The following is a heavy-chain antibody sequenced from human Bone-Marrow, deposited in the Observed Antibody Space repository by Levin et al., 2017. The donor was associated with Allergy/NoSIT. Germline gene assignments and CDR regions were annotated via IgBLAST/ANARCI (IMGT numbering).Heavy chain of an antibody. CDR1: GETFIHYV. Sequence: EASVKVSCRTSGETFIHYVFTWVRQARGQGLEWMGGITPLSGTTDYAQNFQDRLTMTADNSAATVYMELSGLRPDDTAVYYCASRPIHKPRIPVSGADYMDVWGKGTAVTVSS. CDR2: ITPLSGTT. J-gene: IGHJ6*03. CDR3: ASRPIHKPRIPVSGADYMDV. V-gene: IGHV1-69*06. D-gene: IGHD1-20*01.